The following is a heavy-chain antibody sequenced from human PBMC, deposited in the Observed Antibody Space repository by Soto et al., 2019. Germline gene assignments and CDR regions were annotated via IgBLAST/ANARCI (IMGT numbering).Heavy chain of an antibody. D-gene: IGHD3-22*01. V-gene: IGHV1-3*01. CDR3: ARDGDDYYDSSGYYYSPGGY. J-gene: IGHJ4*02. CDR1: GYTFTSYA. CDR2: INAGNGNT. Sequence: ASVKVSFKASGYTFTSYAMHWVRQAPGQRLEWMGWINAGNGNTKYSQKFQGRVTITRDTSASTAYMELSSLRSEDTAVYYCARDGDDYYDSSGYYYSPGGYWGQGTLVTVS.